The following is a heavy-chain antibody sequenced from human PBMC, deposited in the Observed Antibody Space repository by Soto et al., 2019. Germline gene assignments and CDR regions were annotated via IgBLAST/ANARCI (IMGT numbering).Heavy chain of an antibody. CDR2: ISGTSDSI. Sequence: QVQLVESGGGLVRPGGSLRLSCAASGFTFSDYYMSWIRQVPGKGLEWVAYISGTSDSIPYADSVKGRFTISRDNAKNSLYLQMNRRRAEDTAVYYCERVAVVTAAGTSDYWGQGTLVTVSS. CDR1: GFTFSDYY. V-gene: IGHV3-11*06. D-gene: IGHD6-13*01. J-gene: IGHJ4*02. CDR3: ERVAVVTAAGTSDY.